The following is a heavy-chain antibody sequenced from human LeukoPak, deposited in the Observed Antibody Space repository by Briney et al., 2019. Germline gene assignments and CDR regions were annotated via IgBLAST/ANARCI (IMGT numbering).Heavy chain of an antibody. J-gene: IGHJ4*02. CDR1: GFTFSSYG. CDR3: AKDSCSSTSCYSDY. V-gene: IGHV3-23*01. D-gene: IGHD2-2*01. CDR2: ISGSCGST. Sequence: GGSLRLSCAASGFTFSSYGMHWVRQAPGKGLDWVSAISGSCGSTYYADSVKGRFTISRDNSKNTLYLQMNSLRAEDTAVYYCAKDSCSSTSCYSDYWGQGTLVTVSS.